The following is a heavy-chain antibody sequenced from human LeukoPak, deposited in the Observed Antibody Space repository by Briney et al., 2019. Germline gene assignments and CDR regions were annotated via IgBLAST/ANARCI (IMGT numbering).Heavy chain of an antibody. Sequence: GRSLRLSCVVSGFTFSSYAMHWVRQAPGKGLEWVAVISYDGSNKYYADSVKGRFTISRDNSKTTLYLQMNSLRAEDTAVYYCARWGIIGHDAFDIWGQGTVVTVSS. CDR1: GFTFSSYA. CDR2: ISYDGSNK. V-gene: IGHV3-30*04. CDR3: ARWGIIGHDAFDI. J-gene: IGHJ3*02. D-gene: IGHD1-14*01.